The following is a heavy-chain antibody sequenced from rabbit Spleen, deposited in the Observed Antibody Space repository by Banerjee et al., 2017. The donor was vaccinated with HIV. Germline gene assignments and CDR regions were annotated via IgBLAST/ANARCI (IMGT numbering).Heavy chain of an antibody. D-gene: IGHD1-1*01. CDR2: IYGGSSGRT. J-gene: IGHJ4*01. CDR1: GFTISSSYW. Sequence: QEQLEESGGDLVKPEGSLTLTCTASGFTISSSYWICWVRQAPGKGLEWIACIYGGSSGRTYYANWAKGRFTISKTSSTTVTLQLNSLTAADTATYFCARGYSSSSGYAPRYYDLWGQGTLVTVS. CDR3: ARGYSSSSGYAPRYYDL. V-gene: IGHV1S45*01.